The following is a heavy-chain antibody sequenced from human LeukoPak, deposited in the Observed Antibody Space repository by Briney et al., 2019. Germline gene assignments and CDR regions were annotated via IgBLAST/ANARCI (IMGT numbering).Heavy chain of an antibody. D-gene: IGHD4-17*01. V-gene: IGHV3-21*01. CDR2: ISSSSSYI. Sequence: GGPLSFSGAASGFTFSSNALNWDRQAPGKGLKWVSSISSSSSYIYYADSVKGRFTISRDNAKNSLYLQMNSLRAEDTAVYYCARGDYDHFDYWGQGTLVTVSS. J-gene: IGHJ4*02. CDR3: ARGDYDHFDY. CDR1: GFTFSSNA.